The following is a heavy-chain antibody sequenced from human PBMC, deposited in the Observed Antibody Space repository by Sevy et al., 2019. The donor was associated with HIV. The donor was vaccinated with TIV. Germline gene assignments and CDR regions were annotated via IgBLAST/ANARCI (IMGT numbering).Heavy chain of an antibody. Sequence: GGSLRLSCAASGFTFSDHYMEWVRQAPGNGLEWVGRTRNKADSYTTEYAASVKGRFTISRDDSKNSLYLQMNSLKTEDTAVYYCATHAGIAAAGRVFDYSGQGSVVTVSS. CDR1: GFTFSDHY. J-gene: IGHJ4*02. D-gene: IGHD6-13*01. CDR3: ATHAGIAAAGRVFDY. V-gene: IGHV3-72*01. CDR2: TRNKADSYTT.